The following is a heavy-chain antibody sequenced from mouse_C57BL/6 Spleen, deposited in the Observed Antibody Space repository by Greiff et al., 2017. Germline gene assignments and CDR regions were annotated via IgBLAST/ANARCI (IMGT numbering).Heavy chain of an antibody. CDR3: ARNFYFDD. Sequence: QVQLQQSGPGLVQPSQSLSITCTVSGFSLTSYGVHWVRQSPGKGLEWLGVLWSGGSTDYNAALISRLSISTDHSKSQVFFKMNSLQADDTAIYYCARNFYFDDGGQGTTLTVSS. V-gene: IGHV2-2*01. CDR2: LWSGGST. J-gene: IGHJ2*01. CDR1: GFSLTSYG.